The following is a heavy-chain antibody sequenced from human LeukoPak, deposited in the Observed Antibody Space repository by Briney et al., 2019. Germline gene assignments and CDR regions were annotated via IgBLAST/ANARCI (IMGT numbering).Heavy chain of an antibody. J-gene: IGHJ5*02. CDR1: GYTFTGYY. CDR2: INPNSGGT. D-gene: IGHD2-2*01. V-gene: IGHV1-2*02. Sequence: GASVKVSCKASGYTFTGYYMHWVRQAPGQGLEWMGWINPNSGGTNYAQKFQGRVTMTRDTSISTAYMELSRLRSDDTAVYYCASRCSTSCSSDWFDPWGQGTLVTVSS. CDR3: ASRCSTSCSSDWFDP.